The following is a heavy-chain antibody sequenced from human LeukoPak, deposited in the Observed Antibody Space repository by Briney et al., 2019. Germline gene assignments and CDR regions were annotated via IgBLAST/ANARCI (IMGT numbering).Heavy chain of an antibody. CDR3: ARDFGGNDFDY. J-gene: IGHJ4*02. CDR1: GFTFSSYS. CDR2: ISSSSSYI. D-gene: IGHD4-23*01. V-gene: IGHV3-21*01. Sequence: GGSLRLSCAASGFTFSSYSMNWVCQAPGKGLEWVSSISSSSSYIYYADSVKGRFTISRDNAENSLYLQMNSLRAEDTAVYYCARDFGGNDFDYWGQGTLVTVSS.